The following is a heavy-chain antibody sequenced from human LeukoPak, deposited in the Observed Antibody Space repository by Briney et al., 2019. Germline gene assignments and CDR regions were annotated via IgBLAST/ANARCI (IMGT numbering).Heavy chain of an antibody. V-gene: IGHV4-31*03. D-gene: IGHD1-26*01. J-gene: IGHJ4*02. CDR2: IYYSGST. CDR1: GGSISSGGYY. CDR3: ARVRLGATEFDY. Sequence: PSETLSLTCTVSGGSISSGGYYWSWIRQHPGKGLEWIGYIYYSGSTYYNPSLKSRVTISVDTSKNQFSLKLSSVTAADTAVYYCARVRLGATEFDYWGQGTLVTVSS.